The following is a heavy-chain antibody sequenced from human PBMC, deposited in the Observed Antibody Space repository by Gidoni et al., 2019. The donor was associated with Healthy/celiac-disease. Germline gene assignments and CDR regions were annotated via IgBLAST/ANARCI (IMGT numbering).Heavy chain of an antibody. D-gene: IGHD3-3*01. Sequence: EVQLVESGGGLVKPGGSLRLSCAASGFTFSSYSMNWVRQAPGKGLEWVSSISSSSSYIYYADSVKGRFTISRDNAKNSLYLQMNSLRAEDTAVYYCARDRDYDFWSGYLPTSYYYYGMDVWGQGTTVTVSS. CDR3: ARDRDYDFWSGYLPTSYYYYGMDV. CDR2: ISSSSSYI. CDR1: GFTFSSYS. V-gene: IGHV3-21*01. J-gene: IGHJ6*02.